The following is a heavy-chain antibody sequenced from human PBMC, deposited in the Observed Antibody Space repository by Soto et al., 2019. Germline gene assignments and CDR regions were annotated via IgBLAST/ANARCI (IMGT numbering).Heavy chain of an antibody. CDR1: GFTFSASA. CDR2: IRSKANNYAT. V-gene: IGHV3-73*01. J-gene: IGHJ3*01. D-gene: IGHD1-26*01. Sequence: PGGSLRLSCAASGFTFSASAMHWLRQTSGKGLEWVGRIRSKANNYATEYAASVKGRFTISRDDSKNTAYLQMNSLKTEDTAVYYCTSPGSYSTWGQGTMVTVSS. CDR3: TSPGSYST.